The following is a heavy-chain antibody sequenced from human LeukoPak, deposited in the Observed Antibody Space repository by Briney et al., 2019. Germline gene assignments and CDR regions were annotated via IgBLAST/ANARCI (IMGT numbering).Heavy chain of an antibody. J-gene: IGHJ6*03. CDR1: GDSISSSSSY. CDR3: ARGTSSKGGTIVGATKRYYYYYMDV. Sequence: SETLSLTCSVSGDSISSSSSYWGWIRQPPGKGLEWIGSIYYSGSTYYNTSLKSRVTISVDTSKTQFSLKLSSVTAADTAVYYCARGTSSKGGTIVGATKRYYYYYMDVWGKGTTVTISS. CDR2: IYYSGST. V-gene: IGHV4-39*01. D-gene: IGHD1-26*01.